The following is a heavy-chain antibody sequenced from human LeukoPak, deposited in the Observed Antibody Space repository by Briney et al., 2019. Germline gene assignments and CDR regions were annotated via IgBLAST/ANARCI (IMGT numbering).Heavy chain of an antibody. D-gene: IGHD3-16*01. Sequence: GGSLRLSCAASGFTFNSYSMNWVRQAPGKGLEWVSYIDSSSSTIYYADSVKGRFTISRDYAKNSLFLQMNSLRDEDTAVYYCAKVQGAYYYYYGMDVWGQGTTVTVSS. CDR1: GFTFNSYS. J-gene: IGHJ6*02. CDR3: AKVQGAYYYYYGMDV. CDR2: IDSSSSTI. V-gene: IGHV3-48*02.